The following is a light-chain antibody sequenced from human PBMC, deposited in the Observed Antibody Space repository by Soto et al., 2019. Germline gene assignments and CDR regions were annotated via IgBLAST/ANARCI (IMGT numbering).Light chain of an antibody. Sequence: QSVLTQPPSVSGAPGQRVTISCTGSSSNIGAGYDVHWYQQLPGTAPKLLIYGTSNRPSGVPDRFSGSKSGTSASLAITGLQAEDEADYYCQSYDSSLSGADGFGTGTKGTVL. CDR3: QSYDSSLSGADG. CDR1: SSNIGAGYD. J-gene: IGLJ1*01. V-gene: IGLV1-40*01. CDR2: GTS.